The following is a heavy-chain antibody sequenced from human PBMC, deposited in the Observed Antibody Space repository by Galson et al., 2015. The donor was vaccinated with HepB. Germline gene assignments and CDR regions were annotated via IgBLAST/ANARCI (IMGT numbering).Heavy chain of an antibody. Sequence: SLRLSCAASGFTFSNDWMHWVRQAPGKGLVWVSRIISDGSSTTYADSVKGRFTISRDNARNTLYLEMNSLRAEDTAVYYCARVTVKGWYWGQGTLVTVSS. V-gene: IGHV3-74*01. J-gene: IGHJ4*02. CDR1: GFTFSNDW. D-gene: IGHD2-15*01. CDR3: ARVTVKGWY. CDR2: IISDGSST.